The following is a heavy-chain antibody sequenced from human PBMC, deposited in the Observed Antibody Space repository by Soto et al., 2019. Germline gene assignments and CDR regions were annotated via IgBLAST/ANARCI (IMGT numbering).Heavy chain of an antibody. CDR2: IYYSGNT. Sequence: SETLSLTCTVSGGSTSSDNYWSWIRQPPGKGLEWIGHIYYSGNTDYNPSLKSRLAISIDTSKNQFSLKLSSVTAADTALYYCASEYGSGFPVYWGQGTLVTVSS. CDR1: GGSTSSDNY. V-gene: IGHV4-30-4*01. CDR3: ASEYGSGFPVY. J-gene: IGHJ4*02. D-gene: IGHD3-10*01.